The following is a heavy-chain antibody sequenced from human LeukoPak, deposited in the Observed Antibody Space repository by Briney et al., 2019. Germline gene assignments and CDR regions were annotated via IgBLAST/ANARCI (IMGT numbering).Heavy chain of an antibody. CDR2: INPNSGGT. D-gene: IGHD3-22*01. J-gene: IGHJ3*02. Sequence: ASVKVSCKASGYTFTGYYMHWVRQAPGQGLEWMGWINPNSGGTNYAQKFQGRVTMTRDTSISTAYMELSRLRSDDTAVYYCARQMPDYYDSSGYLAFDIWGQGTMVTVSS. CDR1: GYTFTGYY. CDR3: ARQMPDYYDSSGYLAFDI. V-gene: IGHV1-2*02.